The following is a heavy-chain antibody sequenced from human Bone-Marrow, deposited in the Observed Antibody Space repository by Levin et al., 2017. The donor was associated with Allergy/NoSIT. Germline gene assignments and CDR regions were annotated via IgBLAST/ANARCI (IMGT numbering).Heavy chain of an antibody. V-gene: IGHV3-23*01. Sequence: GESLKISCAASGFTFSSYAMSWVRQAPGKGLEWVSAISGSGGSTYYADSVKGRFTISRDNSKNTLYLQMNSLRAEDTAVYYCAKALWFGELELYYYYYGMDVWGQGTTVTVSS. CDR2: ISGSGGST. D-gene: IGHD3-10*01. CDR3: AKALWFGELELYYYYYGMDV. J-gene: IGHJ6*02. CDR1: GFTFSSYA.